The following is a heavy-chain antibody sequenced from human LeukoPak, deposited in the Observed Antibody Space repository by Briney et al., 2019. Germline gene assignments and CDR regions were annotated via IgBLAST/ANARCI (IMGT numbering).Heavy chain of an antibody. V-gene: IGHV4-39*01. D-gene: IGHD6-19*01. CDR2: IYYSGNT. J-gene: IGHJ4*02. CDR3: ARRGPYSSGWYPQFDY. CDR1: GGSIISSSYY. Sequence: SETLSLTCTVSGGSIISSSYYWGWIRQPPGKGLEWIGSIYYSGNTYYNPSLKSRVTIFVDTSKNQFSLRLSSVTAADTAVYYCARRGPYSSGWYPQFDYWGQGTLVTVSS.